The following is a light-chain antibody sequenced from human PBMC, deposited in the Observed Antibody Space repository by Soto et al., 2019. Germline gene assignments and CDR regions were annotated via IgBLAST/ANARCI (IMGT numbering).Light chain of an antibody. V-gene: IGKV3-15*01. CDR1: QSIASN. Sequence: EIVMTQSPATLCVSPGESATLSCRASQSIASNLAWYQQRPGQAPRLLIYGASTRATGIPARFSGSGSGTDFTLTISRLEPEDFAVYYCQQSGSSPITFGQGTRLEIK. CDR2: GAS. J-gene: IGKJ5*01. CDR3: QQSGSSPIT.